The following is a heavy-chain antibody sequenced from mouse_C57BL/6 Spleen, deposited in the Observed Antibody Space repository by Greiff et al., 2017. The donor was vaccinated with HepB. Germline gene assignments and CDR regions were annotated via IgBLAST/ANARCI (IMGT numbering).Heavy chain of an antibody. D-gene: IGHD2-1*01. Sequence: VQLQQSGAELVKPGASVKLSCTASGFNIKDYYMHWVKQRTEQGLEWIGRIDPEDGETKYAPKFQGKATLTADTSSNTAYLQLSSLTSEDTAVYYCARVLPDSMDYWGQGTSVTVSS. CDR3: ARVLPDSMDY. J-gene: IGHJ4*01. CDR2: IDPEDGET. CDR1: GFNIKDYY. V-gene: IGHV14-2*01.